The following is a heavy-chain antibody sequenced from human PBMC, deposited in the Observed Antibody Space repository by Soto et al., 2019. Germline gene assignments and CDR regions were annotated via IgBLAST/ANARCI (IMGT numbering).Heavy chain of an antibody. J-gene: IGHJ1*01. CDR1: GGSFSGYY. CDR3: ARGRGGSGTYYKAND. CDR2: INFFGGT. V-gene: IGHV4-34*01. D-gene: IGHD3-10*01. Sequence: PSETLSLTCAVYGGSFSGYYWSWIRQPPGKGLEWIGEINFFGGTNYNPSLESRVTMSGDSSKNQFSLKLTSVTAADTAVYFCARGRGGSGTYYKANDWGQGTQVTVSS.